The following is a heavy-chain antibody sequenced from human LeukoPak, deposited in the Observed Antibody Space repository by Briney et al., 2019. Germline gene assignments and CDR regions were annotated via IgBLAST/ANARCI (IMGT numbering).Heavy chain of an antibody. CDR2: ISTYNGNT. J-gene: IGHJ4*02. CDR1: GYTFTSYG. D-gene: IGHD3-22*01. CDR3: ARSFYYGSSYYPFDY. Sequence: ASVKVSCKPSGYTFTSYGISWVRQAPGQGLEWMGWISTYNGNTNYAQKFQARVTMTAETSTSTVYMELRSLRSDDTAMYYCARSFYYGSSYYPFDYWGQGALVTVSS. V-gene: IGHV1-18*01.